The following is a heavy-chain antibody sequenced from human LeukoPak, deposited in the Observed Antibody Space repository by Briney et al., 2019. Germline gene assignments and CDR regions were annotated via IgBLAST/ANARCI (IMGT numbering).Heavy chain of an antibody. CDR2: IYYSGST. J-gene: IGHJ4*02. V-gene: IGHV4-39*01. Sequence: SETLSLTCTVSGGSISSSSYYWGWIRQPPWKGLEWIGSIYYSGSTYYNPSLKSRVTISVDTSKNQFSLKLSSVTAADTAVYYCARLHDFWSGYHLDYWGQGTLVTVSS. CDR1: GGSISSSSYY. CDR3: ARLHDFWSGYHLDY. D-gene: IGHD3-3*01.